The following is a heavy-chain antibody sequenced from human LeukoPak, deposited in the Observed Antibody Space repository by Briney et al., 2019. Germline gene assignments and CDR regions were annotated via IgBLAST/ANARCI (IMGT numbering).Heavy chain of an antibody. D-gene: IGHD3-3*01. V-gene: IGHV3-23*01. J-gene: IGHJ4*02. CDR3: AKMGTIFGVVFYFDY. CDR1: GFTFSSYA. CDR2: ISGSGGST. Sequence: GGSLRHSCAASGFTFSSYAMSWVRQAPGKGLEWVSAISGSGGSTYYADSVKGRFTISRDNSKNTLYLQMNSLRAEDTAVYYCAKMGTIFGVVFYFDYWGQGTLVTVSS.